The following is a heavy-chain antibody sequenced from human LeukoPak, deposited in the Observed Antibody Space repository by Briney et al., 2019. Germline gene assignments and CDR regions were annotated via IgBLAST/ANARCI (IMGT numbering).Heavy chain of an antibody. D-gene: IGHD3-22*01. CDR3: AITMIFYGMDV. J-gene: IGHJ6*02. CDR1: GFTFSSYA. CDR2: LDESGSAT. Sequence: GGSLRLSCAASGFTFSSYAMSWVRQAPGQGLEWVSSLDESGSATYYADSVKGRFTISRDNSKNTLYLQMNSLRAEDTAVYYCAITMIFYGMDVWGQGTTVTVSS. V-gene: IGHV3-23*05.